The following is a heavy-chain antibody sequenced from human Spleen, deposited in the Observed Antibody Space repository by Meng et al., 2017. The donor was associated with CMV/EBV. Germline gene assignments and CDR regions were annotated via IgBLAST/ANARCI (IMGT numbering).Heavy chain of an antibody. V-gene: IGHV1-3*01. J-gene: IGHJ4*02. Sequence: KISCKASGYYFTKYAMHWVRQAPGQRPEWMGWINGDNDYTEYPQRFQGRVSLTRDTSASTVYLEVSSLTYEDTALYYCARDRMTVLDNWGQGTLVTVSS. CDR3: ARDRMTVLDN. CDR2: INGDNDYT. D-gene: IGHD2-21*02. CDR1: GYYFTKYA.